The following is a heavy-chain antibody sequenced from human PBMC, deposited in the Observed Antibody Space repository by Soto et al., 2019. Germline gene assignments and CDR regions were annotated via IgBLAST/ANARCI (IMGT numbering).Heavy chain of an antibody. CDR3: AAFDDYDSSGSSPQ. CDR1: GFTFTSSA. J-gene: IGHJ4*02. D-gene: IGHD3-22*01. Sequence: ASVKVSCKASGFTFTSSAVQWVRQARGQRLEWIGWIAVCSGNTNYAQKFQERVTITRDMSTSTAYMELSSLRSEDTAVYYCAAFDDYDSSGSSPQWGQGSLVTVSS. V-gene: IGHV1-58*01. CDR2: IAVCSGNT.